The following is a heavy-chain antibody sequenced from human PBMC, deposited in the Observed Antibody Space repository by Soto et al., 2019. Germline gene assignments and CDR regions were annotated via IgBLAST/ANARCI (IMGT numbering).Heavy chain of an antibody. CDR2: ISWNSGSI. D-gene: IGHD3-3*01. Sequence: EVQLVESGGGLVQPGRSLRLSCAASGFTFDDYAMHWVRQAPGKGLEWVSGISWNSGSIGYADSVKGRLTISRDNAKNSLYLQMNSLRAEDTALYYCAKDMGGGITIFGVVTSPFDYWGQGTLVTVSS. CDR1: GFTFDDYA. CDR3: AKDMGGGITIFGVVTSPFDY. V-gene: IGHV3-9*01. J-gene: IGHJ4*02.